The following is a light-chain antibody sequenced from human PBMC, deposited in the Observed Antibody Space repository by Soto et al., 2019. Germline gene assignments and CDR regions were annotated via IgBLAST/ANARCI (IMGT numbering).Light chain of an antibody. CDR2: GAT. CDR3: QQYNNWPRT. J-gene: IGKJ1*01. CDR1: QSVSIL. V-gene: IGKV3-15*01. Sequence: EIVMTQSPATLSFSPGERSPLSFRASQSVSILLAWYQQKHGQAPRLLIHGATTRATGIPDRFSGSGSGTEFTLTISSLQYEDFEVYYCQQYNNWPRTSGQGTKGDIK.